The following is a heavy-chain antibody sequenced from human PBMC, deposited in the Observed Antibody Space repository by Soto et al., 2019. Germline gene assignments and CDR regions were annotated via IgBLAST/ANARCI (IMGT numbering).Heavy chain of an antibody. J-gene: IGHJ6*02. CDR3: AKDRADYSSGWSPTYYYYGMDV. CDR2: ISYDGSNK. CDR1: GFTFSSYG. D-gene: IGHD6-19*01. Sequence: PGGSLRLSCAASGFTFSSYGMHWVRQAPGKGLEWVAVISYDGSNKYYADSVKGRFTISRDNSKNTLYLQMNSLRAEDTAVYYCAKDRADYSSGWSPTYYYYGMDVWGQGTTVTVSS. V-gene: IGHV3-30*18.